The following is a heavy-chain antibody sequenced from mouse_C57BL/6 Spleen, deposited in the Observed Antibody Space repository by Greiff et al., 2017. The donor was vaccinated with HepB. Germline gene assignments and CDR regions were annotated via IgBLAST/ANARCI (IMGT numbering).Heavy chain of an antibody. J-gene: IGHJ2*01. CDR2: ISDGGSYT. CDR3: ASDAGPYYFDY. Sequence: EVKLMESGGGLVKPGGSLKLSCAASGFTFSSYAMSWVRQTPEKRLEWVATISDGGSYTYYPDNVKGRFTISRDNAKNNLYLQMSHLKSEDTAMYYCASDAGPYYFDYWGQGTTLTVSS. D-gene: IGHD4-1*01. CDR1: GFTFSSYA. V-gene: IGHV5-4*03.